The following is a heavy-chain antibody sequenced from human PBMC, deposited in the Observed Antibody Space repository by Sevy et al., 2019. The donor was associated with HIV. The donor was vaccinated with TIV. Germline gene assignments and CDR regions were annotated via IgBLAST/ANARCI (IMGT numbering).Heavy chain of an antibody. CDR1: GYTFTSYG. J-gene: IGHJ6*02. V-gene: IGHV1-18*01. Sequence: ASVKVSCKASGYTFTSYGISWVRQAPGQGLEWMGWISAYNGNTNYAQKLQGRVTMTTDTSTSTAYMELRSLRSDDTAVYYCARLPPPTFYYYYYYGMDVWGQGTTVTVSS. CDR3: ARLPPPTFYYYYYYGMDV. CDR2: ISAYNGNT.